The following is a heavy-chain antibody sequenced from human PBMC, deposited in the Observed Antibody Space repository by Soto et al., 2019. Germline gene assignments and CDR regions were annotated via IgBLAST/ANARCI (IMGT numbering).Heavy chain of an antibody. D-gene: IGHD3-9*01. CDR2: INHSGST. CDR3: ARGGGYYDILTGYFPFDY. J-gene: IGHJ4*02. CDR1: GGSFSGYY. Sequence: SETLSLTCAVYGGSFSGYYWSWIRQPPGKGLEWIGEINHSGSTNYNPSLKSRVTISVDTSKNQFSLKLSSVTAADTAVYYCARGGGYYDILTGYFPFDYWGQGTLVTVSS. V-gene: IGHV4-34*01.